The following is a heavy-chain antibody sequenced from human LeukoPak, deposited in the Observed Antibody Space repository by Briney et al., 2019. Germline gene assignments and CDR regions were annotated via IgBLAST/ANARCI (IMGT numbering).Heavy chain of an antibody. V-gene: IGHV3-11*04. D-gene: IGHD6-13*01. CDR2: ISSSGSTI. Sequence: SGGSLRLSCAASGFTFSDYYMSWIRQAPGKGLDWVSYISSSGSTIYYADSVTGRFTISTDHAENSLYLQMNSLRAEDTAVYYCARDQVAAAGHDYWGQGTLVTVSS. CDR1: GFTFSDYY. CDR3: ARDQVAAAGHDY. J-gene: IGHJ4*02.